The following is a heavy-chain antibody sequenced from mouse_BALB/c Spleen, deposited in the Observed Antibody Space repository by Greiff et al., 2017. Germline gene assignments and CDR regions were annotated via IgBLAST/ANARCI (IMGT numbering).Heavy chain of an antibody. J-gene: IGHJ4*01. CDR3: VREISYAMDY. V-gene: IGHV2-9-2*01. Sequence: VKLVESGPGLVAHSQSLSITCTVSGFSLTSYDISWIRQPPGKGLEWLGVIWTGGGTNYNSAFMSRLSISKDNSKSQVFLKMNSLQTDDTAIYYCVREISYAMDYWGQGTSVTVSS. CDR1: GFSLTSYD. CDR2: IWTGGGT.